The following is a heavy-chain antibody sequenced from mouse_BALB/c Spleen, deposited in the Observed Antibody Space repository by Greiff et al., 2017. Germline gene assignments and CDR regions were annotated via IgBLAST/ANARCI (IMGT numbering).Heavy chain of an antibody. CDR2: IWGDGGT. Sequence: VKLVESGPGLVAPSQCLSITCTVSGFSLTSYGVSWVRQPPGKGLEWLGVIWGDGGTNYHSALIARLSISTDNSKSQAFLKLNSLQTDDTATYYCAKPRVRGAMDYWGQGTSVTVSS. CDR1: GFSLTSYG. CDR3: AKPRVRGAMDY. J-gene: IGHJ4*01. V-gene: IGHV2-3*01. D-gene: IGHD5-1*01.